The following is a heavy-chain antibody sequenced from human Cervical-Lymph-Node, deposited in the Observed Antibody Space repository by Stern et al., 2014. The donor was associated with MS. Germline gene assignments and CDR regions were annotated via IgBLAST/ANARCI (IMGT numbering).Heavy chain of an antibody. CDR3: ARVDDCSGGTCFSTSWFDP. V-gene: IGHV4-59*01. D-gene: IGHD2-15*01. J-gene: IGHJ5*02. Sequence: VQLLESGPGLVEPSETLSLTCTVSTGSITNYYWSWIRQPPGKGLEWIGDIYQDGSTKYNPSLKSRVTISLHTSKKQFSLRLTSVTAADTAVYYCARVDDCSGGTCFSTSWFDPWGQGTLVTVSS. CDR2: IYQDGST. CDR1: TGSITNYY.